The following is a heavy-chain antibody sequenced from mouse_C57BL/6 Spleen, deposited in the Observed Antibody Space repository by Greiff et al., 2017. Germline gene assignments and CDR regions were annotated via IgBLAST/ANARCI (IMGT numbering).Heavy chain of an antibody. CDR2: IDPEDGAT. J-gene: IGHJ4*01. CDR3: TTSYGKCALDY. D-gene: IGHD2-1*01. V-gene: IGHV14-1*01. CDR1: GFNIKDYY. Sequence: EVQLQQSGAELVRPGASVKLSCTASGFNIKDYYMHWVKQRPEQGLEWIGRIDPEDGATEYAPKFQGKATMTADTSSNTAYLQLSSLTSEDTAVYYCTTSYGKCALDYWGQGTSVTVSS.